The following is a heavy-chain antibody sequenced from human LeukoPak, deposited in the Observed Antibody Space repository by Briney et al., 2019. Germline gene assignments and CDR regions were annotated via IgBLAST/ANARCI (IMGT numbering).Heavy chain of an antibody. J-gene: IGHJ3*02. Sequence: GGSLRLSCAASGFTFDDYGMSWVRQAPGKGLEWVSGINWNGGSTGYADSVKGRFTISRDNAKNSLYLQMNSLRAEDTALYYWARDPTGGATTGGDAFDIWGQGTLVTVSS. CDR1: GFTFDDYG. V-gene: IGHV3-20*04. CDR2: INWNGGST. D-gene: IGHD4-17*01. CDR3: ARDPTGGATTGGDAFDI.